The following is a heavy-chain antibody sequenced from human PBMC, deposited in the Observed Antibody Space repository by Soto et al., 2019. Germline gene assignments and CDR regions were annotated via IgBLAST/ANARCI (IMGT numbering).Heavy chain of an antibody. CDR3: AKDLGRNYSYGMDV. J-gene: IGHJ6*02. Sequence: QVQLVESGGGVVQPGRSLRLSCAASGFTFSSYGMHWVRQAPGKGLEWVAVISYDGSNKYYADSVKGRFTISRDNSKNTLYLQMNSLRAEDTAVYYCAKDLGRNYSYGMDVWGQGTAVTVSS. CDR1: GFTFSSYG. D-gene: IGHD7-27*01. CDR2: ISYDGSNK. V-gene: IGHV3-30*18.